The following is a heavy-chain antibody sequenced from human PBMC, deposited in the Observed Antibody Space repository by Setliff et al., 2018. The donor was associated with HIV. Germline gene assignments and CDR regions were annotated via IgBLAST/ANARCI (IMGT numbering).Heavy chain of an antibody. D-gene: IGHD3-22*01. J-gene: IGHJ3*02. CDR2: IYPGDSDT. CDR1: GYSFTSYW. V-gene: IGHV5-51*01. Sequence: PGESLKISCKGSGYSFTSYWIGWVRQMPGKGLEWMGIIYPGDSDTRYSPSFQGQVTISADKSISTAYLQWSSLKASDTAMYYCARLSPDYYDSSAPRFDIWGQGTMVTVSS. CDR3: ARLSPDYYDSSAPRFDI.